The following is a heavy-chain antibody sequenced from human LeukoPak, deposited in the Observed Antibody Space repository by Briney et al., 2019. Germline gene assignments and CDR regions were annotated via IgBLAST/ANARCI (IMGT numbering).Heavy chain of an antibody. Sequence: SETLSLTCSVSGGSISSSSYYWGWIRQPPGKGLEWIGSSGSTDYNPSLKSRVTISVDTSKNQVSLKLSSVTAADTAVYYCASSPMVRGVILDYWGQGTLVTVSS. CDR1: GGSISSSSYY. D-gene: IGHD3-10*01. V-gene: IGHV4-39*07. CDR2: SGST. CDR3: ASSPMVRGVILDY. J-gene: IGHJ4*02.